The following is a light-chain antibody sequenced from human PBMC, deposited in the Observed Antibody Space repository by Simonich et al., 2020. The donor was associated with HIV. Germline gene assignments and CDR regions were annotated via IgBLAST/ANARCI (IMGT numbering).Light chain of an antibody. CDR3: QQANSFPLT. V-gene: IGKV1-13*02. J-gene: IGKJ4*01. Sequence: AIQLTQSPSSLSASVGDRVTITCRASQGISSALVWYQQKPGKAPKVLLYAASRLESGVPSRFSGSGSGTDYTLTISSLQPEDFATYYCQQANSFPLTFGGGTKVEIK. CDR1: QGISSA. CDR2: AAS.